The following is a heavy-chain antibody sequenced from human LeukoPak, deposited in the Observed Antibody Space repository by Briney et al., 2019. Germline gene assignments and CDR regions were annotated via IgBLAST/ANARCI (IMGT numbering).Heavy chain of an antibody. Sequence: ASVKLSCKASGYTFTSHGISWVRQAPGQGLEWMGWINPNSGGTNYAQKFQGRVTMTRDTSISTAYMELSGLRSDDPAVFYCARGVLGSSYHFDYWGQGTLVTVSS. CDR1: GYTFTSHG. V-gene: IGHV1-2*02. CDR3: ARGVLGSSYHFDY. D-gene: IGHD2-2*01. CDR2: INPNSGGT. J-gene: IGHJ4*02.